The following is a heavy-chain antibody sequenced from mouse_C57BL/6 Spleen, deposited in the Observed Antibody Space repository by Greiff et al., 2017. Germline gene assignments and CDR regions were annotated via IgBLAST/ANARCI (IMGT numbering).Heavy chain of an antibody. CDR2: IYPGSGST. J-gene: IGHJ2*01. CDR1: GYTFTSYW. V-gene: IGHV1-55*01. CDR3: ARSDYGSSYLG. Sequence: QVQLKQPGAELVKPGASVKMSCKASGYTFTSYWITWVKQRPGQGLEWIGDIYPGSGSTNYNEKFKSKATLTVDTSSSTAYMQLSSLASEDSAVYYCARSDYGSSYLGWGQGTTLTVSS. D-gene: IGHD1-1*01.